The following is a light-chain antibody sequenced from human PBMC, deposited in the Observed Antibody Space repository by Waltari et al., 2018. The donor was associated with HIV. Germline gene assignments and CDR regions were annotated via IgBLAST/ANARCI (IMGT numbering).Light chain of an antibody. Sequence: SSELTQDPAVSVALGQTVRITCQGDSLRSSYASWYQQKPGQAPVLVIYGKNNRPSGIPDRFSGSSSGNTASWTITGAQAEDEADYYCNSRDSSGNHLVFGGGTKLTVL. CDR3: NSRDSSGNHLV. V-gene: IGLV3-19*01. CDR1: SLRSSY. J-gene: IGLJ3*02. CDR2: GKN.